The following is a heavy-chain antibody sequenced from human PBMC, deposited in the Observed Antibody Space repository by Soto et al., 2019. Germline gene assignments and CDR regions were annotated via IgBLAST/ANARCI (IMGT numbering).Heavy chain of an antibody. CDR2: IIPIFPTP. Sequence: QVQLVQSGAEVKKPGSSVTVSCKASGGTFGNSAISWVRQAPGQGLEWMGGIIPIFPTPDYAQKFQGRVTITADESTSTAYMEXTSLXSXXTXVXXXXXXXXRXXXGGNYYYGIDVWGQGTTVTVSS. V-gene: IGHV1-69*12. J-gene: IGHJ6*02. CDR1: GGTFGNSA. CDR3: XXXXXRXXXGGNYYYGIDV.